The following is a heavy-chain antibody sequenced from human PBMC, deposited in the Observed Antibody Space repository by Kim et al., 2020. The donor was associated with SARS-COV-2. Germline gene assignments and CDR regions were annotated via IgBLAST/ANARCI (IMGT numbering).Heavy chain of an antibody. CDR3: ASSNSGSYRVPGRY. J-gene: IGHJ4*02. D-gene: IGHD1-26*01. CDR1: GFTFSSYG. CDR2: ISYDGSNK. Sequence: GGSLRLSCVASGFTFSSYGMHWVRQAPGKGLEWVAVISYDGSNKYYADSVKGRFTISRDNSKNTLYLQMNSLRAEDTAVYYCASSNSGSYRVPGRYWGQGTLVTVSS. V-gene: IGHV3-30*03.